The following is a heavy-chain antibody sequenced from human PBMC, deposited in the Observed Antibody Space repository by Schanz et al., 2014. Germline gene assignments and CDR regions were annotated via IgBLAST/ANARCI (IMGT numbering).Heavy chain of an antibody. CDR3: AAHETLSTTACYPS. CDR1: GFTFSTYG. Sequence: VQLVESGGGVVQPGGSLRLSCAASGFTFSTYGMHWVRQAPGKGLEWVANIKQDGSEKYYVDSVKGRFTISRDNAKNSLYLQMTGLRAEDTAVYYCAAHETLSTTACYPSWGQGTLVAVSS. J-gene: IGHJ4*02. D-gene: IGHD2-2*01. V-gene: IGHV3-7*03. CDR2: IKQDGSEK.